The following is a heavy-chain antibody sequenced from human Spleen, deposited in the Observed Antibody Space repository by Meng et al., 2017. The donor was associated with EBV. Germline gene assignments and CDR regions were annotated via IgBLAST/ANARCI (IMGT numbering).Heavy chain of an antibody. CDR2: IYYSGST. CDR1: GGSISSSSYY. D-gene: IGHD1-26*01. V-gene: IGHV4-39*07. Sequence: QLQLQESGPGLVKPSETLSLTCTVSGGSISSSSYYWGWIRQPPGKGLEWIGSIYYSGSTYYNPSLKSRVTISVDTSKNQFSLKLSSVTAADTAVYYCARVISAWEPPYNWFDPWGQGTLVTVSS. J-gene: IGHJ5*02. CDR3: ARVISAWEPPYNWFDP.